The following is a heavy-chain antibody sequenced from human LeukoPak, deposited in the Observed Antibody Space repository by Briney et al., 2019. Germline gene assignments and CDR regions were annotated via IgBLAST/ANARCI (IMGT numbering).Heavy chain of an antibody. CDR1: GYTFTGYY. CDR3: ARGPTSAVAGLNFDY. Sequence: ASVKVSCKASGYTFTGYYMHWVRQAPGQGLEWMGWINLNSGGTNYAQQFQGWVTMTRDTSISTAYMELSRLRSDDTAVYYCARGPTSAVAGLNFDYWGQGTLVTVSS. CDR2: INLNSGGT. D-gene: IGHD6-19*01. V-gene: IGHV1-2*04. J-gene: IGHJ4*02.